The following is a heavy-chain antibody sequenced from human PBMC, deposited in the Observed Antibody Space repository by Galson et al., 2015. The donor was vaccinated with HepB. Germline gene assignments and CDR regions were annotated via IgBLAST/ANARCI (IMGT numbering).Heavy chain of an antibody. CDR3: ANGVDSSDWSHEIDY. J-gene: IGHJ4*02. V-gene: IGHV3-30*18. CDR2: ISYDGTKK. D-gene: IGHD3-22*01. Sequence: SLRLSCAVSGFTFSNYGMHWVRQAPGKGLEWVAVISYDGTKKYYADSVKGRFTISRDNSRDTLYLQMNGLRSEDSAVYFCANGVDSSDWSHEIDYWGQGTLVTVSS. CDR1: GFTFSNYG.